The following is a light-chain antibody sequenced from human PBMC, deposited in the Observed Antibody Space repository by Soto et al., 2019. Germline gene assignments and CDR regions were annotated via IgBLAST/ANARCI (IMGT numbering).Light chain of an antibody. V-gene: IGKV1-27*01. J-gene: IGKJ5*01. CDR2: SAS. CDR1: QDISVY. Sequence: DIPMTQSPSSLSASVGDRVTITCRASQDISVYLAWYQQKPGKVPKLLIYSASTLQSGVPSRFSGSVSGTDFTLNISRLQPEDVATYYCQKFNSAPLTFGQGTRLEIK. CDR3: QKFNSAPLT.